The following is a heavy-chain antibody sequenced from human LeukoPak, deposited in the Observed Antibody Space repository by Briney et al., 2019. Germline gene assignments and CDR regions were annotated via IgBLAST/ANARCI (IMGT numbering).Heavy chain of an antibody. CDR3: ARGPYSSGWYQVDYYYMDV. D-gene: IGHD6-19*01. CDR1: GYTFTSYG. J-gene: IGHJ6*03. Sequence: ASVKVSCKASGYTFTSYGISWVRQAPGQGLEWMGWISAYNGNTNYARKLQGRVTMTTDTSTSTAYMELRSLRSDDTAVYYCARGPYSSGWYQVDYYYMDVWGKGTTVTVSS. V-gene: IGHV1-18*01. CDR2: ISAYNGNT.